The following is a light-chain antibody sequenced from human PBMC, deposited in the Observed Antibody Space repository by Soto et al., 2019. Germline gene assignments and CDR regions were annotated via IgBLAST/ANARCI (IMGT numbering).Light chain of an antibody. CDR3: QPYNNWPLT. Sequence: VMRQSPATPSVSPGEGATLSCRASQGIGDALAWYQHKPGQTPRLLIYDTSTRATGVPTRFSGSRSGAEFTLTINSLQSEDFAVYYCQPYNNWPLTFGGGTKVDIK. CDR1: QGIGDA. CDR2: DTS. V-gene: IGKV3-15*01. J-gene: IGKJ4*01.